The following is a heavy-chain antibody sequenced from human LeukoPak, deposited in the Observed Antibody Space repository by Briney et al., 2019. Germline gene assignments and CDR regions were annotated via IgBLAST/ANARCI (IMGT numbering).Heavy chain of an antibody. D-gene: IGHD3-22*01. CDR3: ARENYYDSSGYDY. CDR1: GGSISSGGYY. V-gene: IGHV4-31*03. J-gene: IGHJ4*02. CDR2: TYYSGST. Sequence: SETLSLTCTVSGGSISSGGYYWSWIRQHPGKGLEWIGYTYYSGSTYYNPSLKSRVTISVDTSKNQFSLKLSSVTAADTAVYYCARENYYDSSGYDYWGQGTLVTVSS.